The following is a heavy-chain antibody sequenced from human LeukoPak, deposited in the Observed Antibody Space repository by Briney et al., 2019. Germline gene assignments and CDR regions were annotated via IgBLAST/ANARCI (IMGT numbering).Heavy chain of an antibody. CDR3: ASARHSFRSSGFGGREYYYYGMDV. CDR2: INPNSGGT. D-gene: IGHD6-19*01. Sequence: ASVKVSCKASGYTFTDNHMYWIRQAPGQGPECMGWINPNSGGTNYAQKFQGRITMTRDTSISTAYMELRSLRSDDTAVYYCASARHSFRSSGFGGREYYYYGMDVWGQGTTVTVSS. V-gene: IGHV1-2*02. J-gene: IGHJ6*02. CDR1: GYTFTDNH.